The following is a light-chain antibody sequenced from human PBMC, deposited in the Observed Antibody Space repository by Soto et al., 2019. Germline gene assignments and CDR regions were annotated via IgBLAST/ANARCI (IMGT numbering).Light chain of an antibody. V-gene: IGKV3-20*01. CDR2: AAS. CDR1: QSVSSRS. CDR3: QHYGDSPLYT. Sequence: EIVLTQSPGTLSLSPGERATLSCRASQSVSSRSLAWYQHKPGQAPRLLIYAASIRATSIPDRFSGSGSGTDFTLTISRLEPEDFAVYYCQHYGDSPLYTFGQGTQLE. J-gene: IGKJ2*01.